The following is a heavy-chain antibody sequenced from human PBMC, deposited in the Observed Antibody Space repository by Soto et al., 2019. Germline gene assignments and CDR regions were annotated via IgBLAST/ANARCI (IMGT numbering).Heavy chain of an antibody. V-gene: IGHV3-30-3*01. CDR2: ISYDGNNK. CDR1: GFTFSSYA. Sequence: QVQLVESGGDVVQPGRSLILSCAASGFTFSSYAMYWVRQAPGKGLEWVAVISYDGNNKYYADSVKGRFTISRDNSKNTLYLQMNSLRAEDTAVYYCARAGCDGGSCYTLVGLRYGMDVWGQGTTVTVSS. D-gene: IGHD2-15*01. J-gene: IGHJ6*02. CDR3: ARAGCDGGSCYTLVGLRYGMDV.